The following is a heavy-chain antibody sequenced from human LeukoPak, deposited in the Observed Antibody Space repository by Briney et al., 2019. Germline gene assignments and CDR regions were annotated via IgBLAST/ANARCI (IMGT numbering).Heavy chain of an antibody. CDR2: IYYTGSA. D-gene: IGHD5-18*01. CDR1: GGTVSSYD. CDR3: ARGGYSYASFDY. Sequence: SETLSLTCTVTGGTVSSYDWSWIRQPPGKGLEYIGYIYYTGSANYNPSLKSRVRISVDLSKNQFSLKVRSVTAAETAVYYCARGGYSYASFDYWGQGTLVTVSS. J-gene: IGHJ4*02. V-gene: IGHV4-59*02.